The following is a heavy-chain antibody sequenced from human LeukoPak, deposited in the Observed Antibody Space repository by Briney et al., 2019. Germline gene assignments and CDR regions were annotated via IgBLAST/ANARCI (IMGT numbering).Heavy chain of an antibody. Sequence: SQTLSLTCAISGDSVSSNSAAWNWIRQSPSRGLEWLGRTYYRSKWYNDYAVSVKSRITINPDTSKNQFSLQLNSVTPEDTAVYYCARDGTAAGLYYYYYYGMDVWGQGVTVTVSS. CDR1: GDSVSSNSAA. D-gene: IGHD6-13*01. CDR3: ARDGTAAGLYYYYYYGMDV. CDR2: TYYRSKWYN. V-gene: IGHV6-1*01. J-gene: IGHJ6*02.